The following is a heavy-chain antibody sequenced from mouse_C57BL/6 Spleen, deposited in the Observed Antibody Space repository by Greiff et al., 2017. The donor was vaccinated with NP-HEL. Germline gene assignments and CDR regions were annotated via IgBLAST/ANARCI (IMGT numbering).Heavy chain of an antibody. CDR2: INPNNGGT. J-gene: IGHJ2*01. D-gene: IGHD2-2*01. CDR1: GYTFTDYN. CDR3: ARVNVGGYDEVYFDY. Sequence: EVQLQQSGPELVKPGASVKIPCKASGYTFTDYNMDWVKQSHGKSLEWIGDINPNNGGTIYNQKFKGKATLTVDKSSSTAYMELRSLTSEDTAVYYCARVNVGGYDEVYFDYWGQGTTLTVSS. V-gene: IGHV1-18*01.